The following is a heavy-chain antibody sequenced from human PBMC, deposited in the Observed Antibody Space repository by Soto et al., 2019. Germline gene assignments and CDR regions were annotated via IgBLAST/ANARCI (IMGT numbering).Heavy chain of an antibody. CDR2: INTDGSRI. CDR3: AGGTYGRGYYYYYGMDV. J-gene: IGHJ6*02. CDR1: TFTFSNYW. V-gene: IGHV3-74*03. Sequence: EVQLVESGGGLVQPGGSLRLSCAASTFTFSNYWMHWVRQAPGKGLVWVSRINTDGSRIKYADSVMGRFTISRDNAKNTLYLEMNSLRAEDTAVYYCAGGTYGRGYYYYYGMDVWGQGTTVTVSS. D-gene: IGHD3-10*01.